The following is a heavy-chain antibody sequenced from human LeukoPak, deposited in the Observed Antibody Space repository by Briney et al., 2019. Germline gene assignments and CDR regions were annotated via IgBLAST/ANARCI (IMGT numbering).Heavy chain of an antibody. CDR2: ISAYNGST. Sequence: ASVKVSCKASGYIFTSYSITWVRQAPGQGLEWMGWISAYNGSTNYAQKVQGRVTMTTDTSTSTAYMELRSLRSDDTAVYYCARSLAAAPSGYGMDVWGQGTTVTVSS. D-gene: IGHD2-15*01. J-gene: IGHJ6*02. V-gene: IGHV1-18*01. CDR3: ARSLAAAPSGYGMDV. CDR1: GYIFTSYS.